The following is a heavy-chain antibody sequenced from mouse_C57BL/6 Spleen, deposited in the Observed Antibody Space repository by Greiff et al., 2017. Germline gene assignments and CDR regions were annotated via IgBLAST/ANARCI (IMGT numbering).Heavy chain of an antibody. J-gene: IGHJ1*03. Sequence: QVQLQQSGPELVKPGASVKISCKASGYAFSSSWMNWVKPRPGKGLEWIGRIYPGDGDTNYNGKFKGKATLTADKSSSTAYMQLSSLTSEDSAVYFCARYHYGSSYAWYFDVWGTGTTVTVSS. CDR3: ARYHYGSSYAWYFDV. D-gene: IGHD1-1*01. CDR1: GYAFSSSW. V-gene: IGHV1-82*01. CDR2: IYPGDGDT.